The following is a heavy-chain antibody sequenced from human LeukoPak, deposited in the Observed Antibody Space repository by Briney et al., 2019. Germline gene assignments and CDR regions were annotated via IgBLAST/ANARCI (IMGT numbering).Heavy chain of an antibody. CDR3: ARGPHVLRYFDWLLCPFDY. CDR2: INHSGST. Sequence: SETLSLTCAVYGGSFSGYYWSWIRRPPGKGLEWIGEINHSGSTNYNPSLKSRVTISVDTSKNQFSLKLSSVTAADTAVYYCARGPHVLRYFDWLLCPFDYWGQGTLVTVSS. D-gene: IGHD3-9*01. V-gene: IGHV4-34*01. CDR1: GGSFSGYY. J-gene: IGHJ4*02.